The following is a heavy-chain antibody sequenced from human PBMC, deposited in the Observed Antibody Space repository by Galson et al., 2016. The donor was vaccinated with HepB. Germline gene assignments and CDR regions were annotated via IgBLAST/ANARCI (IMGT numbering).Heavy chain of an antibody. V-gene: IGHV3-23*01. CDR2: IIGRLDNT. Sequence: SLRLSCAASEFTLSNYAVIWVRQAPGKGLEWVSAIIGRLDNTFYADSVLGRFTLSRDTSKNTLFLQMNSLRAEDTALYYCASGPHRSPLYFDLWGPGTLVTVSS. CDR3: ASGPHRSPLYFDL. CDR1: EFTLSNYA. J-gene: IGHJ4*02.